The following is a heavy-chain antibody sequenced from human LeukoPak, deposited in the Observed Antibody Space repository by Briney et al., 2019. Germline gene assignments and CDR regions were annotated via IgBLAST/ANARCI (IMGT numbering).Heavy chain of an antibody. CDR1: GFTVSSNY. J-gene: IGHJ4*02. CDR3: ARLSIEMATIWASSARGYFDY. D-gene: IGHD5-24*01. Sequence: GGSLRLSCAASGFTVSSNYMSWVRQAPGKGLEWVSAIYSGGSTYYADSVKGRFTISRDNSKNTLYLQMNSLRAEDTAVYYCARLSIEMATIWASSARGYFDYWGQGTLVTVSS. V-gene: IGHV3-53*01. CDR2: IYSGGST.